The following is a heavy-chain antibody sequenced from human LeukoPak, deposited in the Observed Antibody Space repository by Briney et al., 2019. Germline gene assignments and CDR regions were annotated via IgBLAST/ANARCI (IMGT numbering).Heavy chain of an antibody. Sequence: TSETLSLTCAVSGYSISSGSYWGWIRQPPGKGLEWIGNMFHSGDTYHNPSLKSRVTISADTSKNQFSLELTSVTAADTAVYYCAKVGAYGDYARHDYWGQGTLVTVSS. CDR1: GYSISSGSY. J-gene: IGHJ4*02. CDR3: AKVGAYGDYARHDY. D-gene: IGHD4-17*01. V-gene: IGHV4-38-2*01. CDR2: MFHSGDT.